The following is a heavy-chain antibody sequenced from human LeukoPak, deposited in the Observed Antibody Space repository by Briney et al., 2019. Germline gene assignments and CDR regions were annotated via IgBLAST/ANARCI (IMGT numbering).Heavy chain of an antibody. D-gene: IGHD2-21*02. CDR3: ARSRLLGVTRPLDY. Sequence: SETLSLTCTVSGGSISSSSYYWGWIRQPPGKGLEWIGSIYYSGSTYYNPSLKSRVTISVDTSKNQFSLKLSSVTAADTAVYYCARSRLLGVTRPLDYWGQGTLVTVSS. J-gene: IGHJ4*02. CDR2: IYYSGST. CDR1: GGSISSSSYY. V-gene: IGHV4-39*07.